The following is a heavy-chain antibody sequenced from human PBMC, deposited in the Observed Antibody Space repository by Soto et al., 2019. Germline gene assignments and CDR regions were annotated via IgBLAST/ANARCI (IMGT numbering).Heavy chain of an antibody. CDR1: GGTFSTYS. V-gene: IGHV1-69*08. CDR3: ARDSSGYSHQY. D-gene: IGHD3-22*01. J-gene: IGHJ4*02. Sequence: QVQLVQSGAEVTKPGSSVKVSCKASGGTFSTYSISWVRQAPGQGLEWMGRIIATYDIANYVQNFQGRVTITADKSTSTGYRELISLRSEDTAVYDCARDSSGYSHQYLCQGTLVTVSS. CDR2: IIATYDIA.